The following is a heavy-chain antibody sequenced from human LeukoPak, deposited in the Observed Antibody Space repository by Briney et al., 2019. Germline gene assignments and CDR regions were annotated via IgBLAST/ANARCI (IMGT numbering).Heavy chain of an antibody. CDR1: GFTLRNYG. CDR3: AKGNFYHHDPAGYLEEHALDM. V-gene: IGHV3-23*01. D-gene: IGHD3-9*01. J-gene: IGHJ3*02. Sequence: GGPLRLSCGASGFTLRNYGMTWVRQAPGKGLEWVSIISSAGATTYYAESVKGRFTISRDNSKNTVYLQMYSLRADDTAVYYCAKGNFYHHDPAGYLEEHALDMWSQGTMVTVSS. CDR2: ISSAGATT.